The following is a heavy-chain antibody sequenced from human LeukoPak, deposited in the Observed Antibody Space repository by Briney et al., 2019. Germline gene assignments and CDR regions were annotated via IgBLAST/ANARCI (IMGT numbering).Heavy chain of an antibody. Sequence: SETLSLTCAVYGGSFSDYFWSWIRQPPGKGLEWIGEFTRIGTINYNPSLKSRITISVDTSKNQFSLKLSSVTAADTAVYYCAGIYGDYSDFGYWGQGTLVTVSS. CDR3: AGIYGDYSDFGY. J-gene: IGHJ4*02. CDR2: FTRIGTI. D-gene: IGHD4-17*01. V-gene: IGHV4-34*01. CDR1: GGSFSDYF.